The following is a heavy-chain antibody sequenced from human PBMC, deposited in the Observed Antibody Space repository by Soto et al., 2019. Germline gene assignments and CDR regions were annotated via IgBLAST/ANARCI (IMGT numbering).Heavy chain of an antibody. Sequence: SQTLSLTCAISGDSVSSNSAAWNWIRQSPSRGLEWLGRTYYRSKWYNDYAVSVKSRITINPDTSKNQFSLQLNSVTPEDTAVYHCARGGAYRSSTSCYSTFDYWGQGTLVTVSS. V-gene: IGHV6-1*01. CDR2: TYYRSKWYN. J-gene: IGHJ4*02. D-gene: IGHD2-2*01. CDR1: GDSVSSNSAA. CDR3: ARGGAYRSSTSCYSTFDY.